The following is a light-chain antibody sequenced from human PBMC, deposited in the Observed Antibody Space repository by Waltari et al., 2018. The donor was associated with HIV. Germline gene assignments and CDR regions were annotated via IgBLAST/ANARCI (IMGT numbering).Light chain of an antibody. V-gene: IGLV4-60*03. J-gene: IGLJ3*02. CDR1: SRHSSYI. CDR3: ETWDSDTWV. CDR2: LERSGSY. Sequence: QPVLTQSSSASASLGPSVKLTCTLSSRHSSYIIAWHQQQPGKAHRYLMKLERSGSYKKRSGVPDRFSGSSSGADRYLTISNLQSEDEADYYCETWDSDTWVFGGGTKLTVL.